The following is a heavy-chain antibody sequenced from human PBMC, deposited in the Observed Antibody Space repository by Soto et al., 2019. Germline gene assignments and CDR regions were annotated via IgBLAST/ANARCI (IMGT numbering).Heavy chain of an antibody. D-gene: IGHD2-2*01. Sequence: GGSLRLSCAASGFTFSNYGMHWVRQAAGKGLEWVAVISYDGSNIHYADSVKGRFTISRDNSKNTLDLQMNSLRDEDTAVYYCAKNERDCSGTDCSYYYYYYMDVWGKGTTVTVSS. CDR1: GFTFSNYG. CDR3: AKNERDCSGTDCSYYYYYYMDV. CDR2: ISYDGSNI. V-gene: IGHV3-30*18. J-gene: IGHJ6*03.